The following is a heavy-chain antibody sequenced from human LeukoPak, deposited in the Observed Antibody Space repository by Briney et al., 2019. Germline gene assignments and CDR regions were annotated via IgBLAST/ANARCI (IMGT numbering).Heavy chain of an antibody. CDR1: GGTFSSYA. V-gene: IGHV1-69*13. D-gene: IGHD4-17*01. J-gene: IGHJ4*02. CDR2: IIPIFGTA. Sequence: SVKVSCKASGGTFSSYAISWVRQAPGQGLEWMGGIIPIFGTANYAQKFQGRVTITADESTSTAYMELSSLRSEDTTVYYCARAYDYGVQLGDYWGQGTLVTVSS. CDR3: ARAYDYGVQLGDY.